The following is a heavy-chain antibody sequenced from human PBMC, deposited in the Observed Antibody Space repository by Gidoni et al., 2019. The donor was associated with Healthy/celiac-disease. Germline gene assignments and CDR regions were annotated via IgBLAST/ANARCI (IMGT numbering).Heavy chain of an antibody. CDR3: VRGVIAWGGRRPRFDP. Sequence: QLQLQESGPGLVKPSETLSLTCTVSGGSISSSSYYWGWIRQPPGKGLEWIGSIYYSGSTYYNPSLKSRVTISVDTSKNQFSLKLSSVTAADTAVYYCVRGVIAWGGRRPRFDPWGQGTLVTVSS. V-gene: IGHV4-39*01. J-gene: IGHJ5*02. D-gene: IGHD3-10*01. CDR2: IYYSGST. CDR1: GGSISSSSYY.